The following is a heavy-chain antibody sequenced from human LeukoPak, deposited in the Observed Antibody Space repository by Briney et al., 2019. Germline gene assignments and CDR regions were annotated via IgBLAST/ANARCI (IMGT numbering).Heavy chain of an antibody. D-gene: IGHD3-10*01. CDR1: GGSISSSSYY. Sequence: SETLSLTCTVSGGSISSSSYYWGWIRQPPGKGLEWIGSIYYSGSTYYNPSLKSRVTISVDTSKNQSSLKLSSVTAADTAVYYCAREAVGYYGSGIHYFDYWGQGTLVTVSS. CDR2: IYYSGST. J-gene: IGHJ4*02. CDR3: AREAVGYYGSGIHYFDY. V-gene: IGHV4-39*07.